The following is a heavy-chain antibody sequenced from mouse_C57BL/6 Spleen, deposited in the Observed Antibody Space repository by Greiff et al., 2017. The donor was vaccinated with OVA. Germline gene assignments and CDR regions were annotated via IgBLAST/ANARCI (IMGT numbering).Heavy chain of an antibody. Sequence: EVMLVESGPGMVKPSQSLSLTCTVTGYSITSGYDWHWIRHFPGNKLEWMGYISYSGSTNYNPSLKSRISITHDTSKNHFFLKLNSVTTEDTATYYCAGIYYDYDGYFDVWGTGTTVTVSS. V-gene: IGHV3-1*01. CDR1: GYSITSGYD. CDR3: AGIYYDYDGYFDV. J-gene: IGHJ1*03. D-gene: IGHD2-4*01. CDR2: ISYSGST.